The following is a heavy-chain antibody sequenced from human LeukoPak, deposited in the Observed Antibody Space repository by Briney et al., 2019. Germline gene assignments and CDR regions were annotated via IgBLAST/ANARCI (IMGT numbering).Heavy chain of an antibody. D-gene: IGHD3-3*01. Sequence: PEGSLRLSRAASGFTFSNYWMHWVRQAPGKGLVWVSFINSNGSSTIYADSVKGRFTISRDNAKNTLYLQMNSLRAEDTAVYYCARGLTIFGVVNDAFDFWGQGTMVTVSS. V-gene: IGHV3-74*01. J-gene: IGHJ3*01. CDR1: GFTFSNYW. CDR2: INSNGSST. CDR3: ARGLTIFGVVNDAFDF.